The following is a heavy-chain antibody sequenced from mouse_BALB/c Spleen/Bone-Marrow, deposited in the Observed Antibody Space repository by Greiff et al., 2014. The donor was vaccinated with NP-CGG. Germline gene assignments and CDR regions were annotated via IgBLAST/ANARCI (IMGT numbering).Heavy chain of an antibody. CDR3: ARDENVGIYWYFDV. Sequence: EVHLLESGGGLVQPGGSLRLSCATSGFTFTDYYMSWVRQPPGKALEWLGFIRNKAKGYTTDYSASVKGQFTISRDNSQSISYLQMNTLRAEDSATYYCARDENVGIYWYFDVWGAGTSVTVSS. CDR1: GFTFTDYY. V-gene: IGHV7-3*02. J-gene: IGHJ1*01. CDR2: IRNKAKGYTT.